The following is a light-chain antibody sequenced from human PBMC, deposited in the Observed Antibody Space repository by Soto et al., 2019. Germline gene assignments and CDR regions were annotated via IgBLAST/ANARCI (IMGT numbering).Light chain of an antibody. CDR2: DVS. V-gene: IGKV3D-20*01. Sequence: EVTLTQSRATVSLSPGQTATLSCGASRTLLRGYLAWYQQRPGLAPRLIIYDVSRRATGIPDRFSGSGSGTEFTLSISRVEPEDFAVYYCQNYDGSWTFGQGTKVDIK. J-gene: IGKJ1*01. CDR3: QNYDGSWT. CDR1: RTLLRGY.